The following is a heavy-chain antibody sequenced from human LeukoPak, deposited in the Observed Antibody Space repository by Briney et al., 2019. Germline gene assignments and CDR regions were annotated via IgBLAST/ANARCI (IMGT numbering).Heavy chain of an antibody. CDR3: ARGLRYCSSTSCYTQKAYYFDY. Sequence: PSETLSLTCAVYGGSFSGYYWSWIRQPPGKGLEWIGEINHSGSTNYNPSLKSRVTISIDTSKNQFSLKPSSVTAADTAVYYCARGLRYCSSTSCYTQKAYYFDYWGQGTLVTVSS. V-gene: IGHV4-34*01. D-gene: IGHD2-2*02. CDR2: INHSGST. J-gene: IGHJ4*02. CDR1: GGSFSGYY.